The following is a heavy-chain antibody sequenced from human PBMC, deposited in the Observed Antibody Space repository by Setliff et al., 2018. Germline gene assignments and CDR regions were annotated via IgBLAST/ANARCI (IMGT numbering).Heavy chain of an antibody. CDR2: IYHNGNT. V-gene: IGHV4-4*08. J-gene: IGHJ6*02. CDR1: GGSISPYF. CDR3: ARDRSAYSYGLDV. Sequence: SETLSLTCTVSGGSISPYFWSWIRQSPGKGLEWIGYIYHNGNTNFNPSLKSRVTMSVDTSKNQFALNPTSVTAADTAVYYCARDRSAYSYGLDVWGQGTTVTVSS.